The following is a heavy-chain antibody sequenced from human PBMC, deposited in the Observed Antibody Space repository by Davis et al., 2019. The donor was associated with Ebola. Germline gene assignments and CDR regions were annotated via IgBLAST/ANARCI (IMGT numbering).Heavy chain of an antibody. CDR3: AREIKGIAAAGS. D-gene: IGHD6-13*01. CDR2: ISGSGGST. CDR1: GFTFSSYA. V-gene: IGHV3-23*01. Sequence: PGGSLRLSCAASGFTFSSYAMSWVRQAPGKGLEWVSAISGSGGSTYYADSVKGRFTISRDNAKNSLYLQMNSLRAEDTAVYYCAREIKGIAAAGSWGQGTTVTVSS. J-gene: IGHJ6*02.